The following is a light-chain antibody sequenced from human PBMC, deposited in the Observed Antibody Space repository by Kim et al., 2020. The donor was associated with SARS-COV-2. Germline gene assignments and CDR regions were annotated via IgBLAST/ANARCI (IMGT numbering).Light chain of an antibody. J-gene: IGKJ1*01. CDR1: QSILYSANNKNY. Sequence: ATINGKSSQSILYSANNKNYLAGYRQKPGQPPKLLISWASTRESGVPDRFSGSGSGTDFTLTISGLQAEDVALYYCQQYFSTPPTFGQGTKVDIK. CDR3: QQYFSTPPT. CDR2: WAS. V-gene: IGKV4-1*01.